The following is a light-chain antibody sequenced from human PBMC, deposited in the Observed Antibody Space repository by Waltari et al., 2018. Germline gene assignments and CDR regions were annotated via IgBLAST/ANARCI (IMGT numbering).Light chain of an antibody. V-gene: IGLV1-40*01. J-gene: IGLJ3*02. Sequence: PSWVSVFPGQRVTISCTGSSSNIGAGFDVHWYQQVPGTAPKPPIYISNTRASGVPERFSGSTSGNSASLAIAGLQAEDEADYYCQSHDINLSSWVFGGGTKLTVL. CDR2: ISN. CDR1: SSNIGAGFD. CDR3: QSHDINLSSWV.